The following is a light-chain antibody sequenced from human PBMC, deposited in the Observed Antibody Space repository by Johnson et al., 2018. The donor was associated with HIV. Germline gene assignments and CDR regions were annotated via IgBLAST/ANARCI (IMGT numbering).Light chain of an antibody. CDR1: SSNIGNNY. J-gene: IGLJ1*01. V-gene: IGLV1-51*02. Sequence: QSVLTQPPSVSAAPGQKVTISCSGSSSNIGNNYVSWYQQLPGTAPKLLIYENNKRPSGIPDRFSGSKSGTSATLGITGLQTGDEADYYCGTWASSLSAPYVSGTGTKVTVL. CDR2: ENN. CDR3: GTWASSLSAPYV.